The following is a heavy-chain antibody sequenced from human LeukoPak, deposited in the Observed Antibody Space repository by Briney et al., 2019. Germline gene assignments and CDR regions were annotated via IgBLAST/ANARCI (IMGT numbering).Heavy chain of an antibody. CDR2: ISGSGGST. CDR3: AKGGLIGPLPAPFEIDP. CDR1: GFTFSSYA. Sequence: GGSLRLSCAASGFTFSSYAMSWVRQAPGKGLEWVSAISGSGGSTYYADSVKGRFTISRDNSKNTLYLQMNSLRAEDTAVYYCAKGGLIGPLPAPFEIDPWGQGTLVTVSS. J-gene: IGHJ5*02. V-gene: IGHV3-23*01. D-gene: IGHD2-21*01.